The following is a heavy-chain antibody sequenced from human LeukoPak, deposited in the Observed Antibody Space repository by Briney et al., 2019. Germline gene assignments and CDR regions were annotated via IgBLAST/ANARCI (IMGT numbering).Heavy chain of an antibody. J-gene: IGHJ4*02. Sequence: PGGSLRLSCAASGFTFSIYWMSWVRQAPGKGLEWVANINQDGSEEYSVDSVKGRFTISRDNAKNSLYLQMNSLRAEDTAVYYCAREYYSDSSGSDYWGQGTLVTVSS. CDR3: AREYYSDSSGSDY. V-gene: IGHV3-7*04. D-gene: IGHD3-22*01. CDR1: GFTFSIYW. CDR2: INQDGSEE.